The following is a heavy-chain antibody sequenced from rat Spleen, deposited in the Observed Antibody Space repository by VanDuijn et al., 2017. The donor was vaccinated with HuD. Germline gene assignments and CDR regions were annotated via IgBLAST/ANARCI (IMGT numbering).Heavy chain of an antibody. Sequence: EVQLVESGGGLVQPGRSLKLSCAASGFNFSNYGMAWVRQTPTKGLEWVASISTAGSNTFYRDSVKGRFTISRDNAKSTLYLQMDSLKSEDTATYYCTTWDYWHNRFDYWGQGVMVTVSS. V-gene: IGHV5S13*01. CDR3: TTWDYWHNRFDY. CDR1: GFNFSNYG. CDR2: ISTAGSNT. D-gene: IGHD1-6*01. J-gene: IGHJ2*01.